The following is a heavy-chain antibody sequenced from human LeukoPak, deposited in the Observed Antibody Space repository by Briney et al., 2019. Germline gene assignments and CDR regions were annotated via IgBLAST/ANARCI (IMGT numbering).Heavy chain of an antibody. CDR1: GGSISSLY. V-gene: IGHV4-59*08. Sequence: SETLSLTCSVSGGSISSLYWSWIRQPPGKGLEWIGYIYYTGSTNYNPSLKSRVTMFVDMSKNQFSLRLSSVTAADTAVYYCARHRAYSSSSPFDYWGQGTLVTVPS. CDR2: IYYTGST. J-gene: IGHJ4*02. CDR3: ARHRAYSSSSPFDY. D-gene: IGHD6-6*01.